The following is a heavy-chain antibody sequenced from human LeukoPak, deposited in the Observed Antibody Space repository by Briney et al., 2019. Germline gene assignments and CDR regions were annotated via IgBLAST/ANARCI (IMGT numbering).Heavy chain of an antibody. CDR1: GYTFTSYA. D-gene: IGHD1-1*01. Sequence: ASVKVSCKASGYTFTSYAMHWVRQAPGQRLEWMGWINAGNGNTKYSQKFQGRVTITRDTSASTAYMGLSSLRSEDTAVYYCAREKRSGTRYYYGMDVWGQGTTVTVSS. V-gene: IGHV1-3*01. CDR2: INAGNGNT. CDR3: AREKRSGTRYYYGMDV. J-gene: IGHJ6*02.